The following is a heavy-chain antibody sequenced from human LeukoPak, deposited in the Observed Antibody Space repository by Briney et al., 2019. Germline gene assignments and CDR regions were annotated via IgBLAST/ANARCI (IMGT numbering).Heavy chain of an antibody. D-gene: IGHD4-17*01. CDR3: ARDTVTTSGLAWFDP. V-gene: IGHV4-59*01. CDR1: GGSISSYY. Sequence: SETLSLTCTVSGGSISSYYWNWIRQPPGKGLEWIAYIYYSGSTNYNPSLKSRVTISVDTSENQFSLKLSSVTAADTAVYYCARDTVTTSGLAWFDPWGQGTLVTVSS. CDR2: IYYSGST. J-gene: IGHJ5*02.